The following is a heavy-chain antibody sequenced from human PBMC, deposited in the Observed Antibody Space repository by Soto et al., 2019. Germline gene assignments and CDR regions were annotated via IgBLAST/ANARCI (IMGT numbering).Heavy chain of an antibody. D-gene: IGHD3-10*01. Sequence: GASVKVSCKASGYNFITYPLHWVRQAPGQRPEWMGWINAGDDKTQYSQKFQGRVTLTRDTSASTAYMELSSLRSEDTAVYYCASCPQNCITSSPCCLFFDYWGQGTLVTVSS. V-gene: IGHV1-3*01. J-gene: IGHJ4*02. CDR2: INAGDDKT. CDR3: ASCPQNCITSSPCCLFFDY. CDR1: GYNFITYP.